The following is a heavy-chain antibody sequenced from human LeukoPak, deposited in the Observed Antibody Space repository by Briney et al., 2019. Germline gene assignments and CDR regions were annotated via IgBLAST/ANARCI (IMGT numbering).Heavy chain of an antibody. CDR1: GGSISSSSYY. CDR2: IYYSGST. V-gene: IGHV4-39*01. J-gene: IGHJ5*02. Sequence: SETLSLTCTVSGGSISSSSYYWGWIRQPPGKGLEWIGSIYYSGSTYYNPSLKSRVTISVDTSKNQFSLKLSSVTAADTAVYYCARPGIAAAGHNWFDPWGQGTLVTVSS. D-gene: IGHD6-13*01. CDR3: ARPGIAAAGHNWFDP.